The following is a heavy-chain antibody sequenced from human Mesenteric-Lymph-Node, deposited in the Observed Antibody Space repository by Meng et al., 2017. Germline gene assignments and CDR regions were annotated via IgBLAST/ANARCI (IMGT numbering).Heavy chain of an antibody. J-gene: IGHJ4*02. CDR2: IIPMFGRA. Sequence: TWVRQAPGRGPEWMGGIIPMFGRAKYEQRFQADNSTSTAYMDLSSLTSADTAVYYCARGPFDYWGQGTLVTVSS. CDR3: ARGPFDY. V-gene: IGHV1-69*06.